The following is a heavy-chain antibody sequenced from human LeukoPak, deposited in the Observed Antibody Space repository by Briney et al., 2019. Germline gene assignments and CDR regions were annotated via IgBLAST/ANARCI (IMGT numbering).Heavy chain of an antibody. J-gene: IGHJ6*04. CDR1: GFTFSSYA. V-gene: IGHV3-23*01. CDR2: ISDSGGST. CDR3: AKWGTSSWSYYYYGMDV. D-gene: IGHD6-13*01. Sequence: PGGSLRLSCAASGFTFSSYAMSWVRQAPGKGLEWVSAISDSGGSTYYADSVKGRFAISRDNSKTTLYLQMNSLRAEDTAVYYCAKWGTSSWSYYYYGMDVWGKGTTVTVSS.